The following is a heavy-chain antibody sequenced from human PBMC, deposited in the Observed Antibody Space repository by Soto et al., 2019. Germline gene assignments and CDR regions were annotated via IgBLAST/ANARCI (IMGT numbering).Heavy chain of an antibody. Sequence: QVQLVQSGAEVKKPGSSVKVSCKASGGTFSSYSINWVRQAPGQGLEWMGEIIPIFGTANYAQKFQGRLTITADESTSTAYMELSSLRSEDTAVYYGARDGGRHSGGIDYWGQGTLVTVSS. J-gene: IGHJ4*02. CDR3: ARDGGRHSGGIDY. V-gene: IGHV1-69*01. CDR1: GGTFSSYS. D-gene: IGHD1-26*01. CDR2: IIPIFGTA.